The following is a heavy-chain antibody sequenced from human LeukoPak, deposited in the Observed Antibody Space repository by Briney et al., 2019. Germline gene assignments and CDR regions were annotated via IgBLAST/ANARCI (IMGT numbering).Heavy chain of an antibody. D-gene: IGHD5-18*01. CDR3: AGGYSYGSTYYYMDV. Sequence: KTSETLSLTCTVSGGSISSTIYYWGWIRQPPGKGLEWIRSVYFSGSSYYNPSLKSRVTISVDTSENHFYPKLNSVTAADTAVYYCAGGYSYGSTYYYMDVWGKGTTVTISS. CDR1: GGSISSTIYY. CDR2: VYFSGSS. J-gene: IGHJ6*03. V-gene: IGHV4-39*07.